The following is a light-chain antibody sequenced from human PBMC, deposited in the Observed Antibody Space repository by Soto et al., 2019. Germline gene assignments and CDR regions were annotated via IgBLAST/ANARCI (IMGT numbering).Light chain of an antibody. J-gene: IGKJ4*01. CDR3: QQLNSYPLT. Sequence: DIQLTQSPSFLSASVGDRVTITFRASQGITSYLAWYQKKPGKAPRLLIYSASTLHSGVPSRFSGSGSGTEFSLTISRLQPEDFATYFCQQLNSYPLTFGGGTKVDI. V-gene: IGKV1-9*01. CDR2: SAS. CDR1: QGITSY.